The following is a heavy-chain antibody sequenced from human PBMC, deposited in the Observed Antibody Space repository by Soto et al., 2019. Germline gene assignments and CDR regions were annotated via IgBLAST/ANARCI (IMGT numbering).Heavy chain of an antibody. D-gene: IGHD3-3*01. CDR2: ISYDGSNK. V-gene: IGHV3-30-3*01. CDR1: GFTFSSYA. CDR3: ARAATIFGVVSYFDY. Sequence: QVQLVASGGGVVQPGRSLRLSCAASGFTFSSYAMHWVRQAPGKGLEWVALISYDGSNKYYADSVKGRFTISRDNSKNTLYLQMNSLRAEDTAVYYCARAATIFGVVSYFDYWGQGTLVTVSS. J-gene: IGHJ4*02.